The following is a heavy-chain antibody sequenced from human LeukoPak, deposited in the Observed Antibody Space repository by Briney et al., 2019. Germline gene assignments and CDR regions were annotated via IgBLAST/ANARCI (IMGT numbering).Heavy chain of an antibody. D-gene: IGHD1-14*01. CDR3: ARAAQPGFDP. CDR2: ISSDSGTR. V-gene: IGHV3-48*01. J-gene: IGHJ5*02. CDR1: GLTFSTYS. Sequence: GGSLRLSCGASGLTFSTYSMNWVRQAPGKGLEWVSYISSDSGTRYYADSVKGRFTISRDNAKYSLYLQMNSLRAEDMAVYYCARAAQPGFDPWGQGTLVTVSS.